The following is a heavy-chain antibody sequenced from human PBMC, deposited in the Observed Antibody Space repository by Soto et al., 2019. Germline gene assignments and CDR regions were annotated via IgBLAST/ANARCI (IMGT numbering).Heavy chain of an antibody. V-gene: IGHV3-23*01. D-gene: IGHD6-19*01. CDR1: GFTFSSYA. J-gene: IGHJ4*02. CDR2: ISGSGVST. Sequence: EVQLLESGGGLVQPGGSLRLSCAASGFTFSSYAMSWVRQAPGKGLEWVSAISGSGVSTYYADSVKGRFTIPRDNSKNTLYLQMNSLRAEDTAVYYCAKEGEYSSGWDNFDYWGQGTLVTVSS. CDR3: AKEGEYSSGWDNFDY.